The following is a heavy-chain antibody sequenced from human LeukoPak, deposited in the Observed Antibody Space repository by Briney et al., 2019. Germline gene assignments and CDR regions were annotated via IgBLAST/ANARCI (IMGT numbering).Heavy chain of an antibody. CDR1: GGSISSYY. CDR3: ARAPLVDTAMVAYYFDY. V-gene: IGHV4-59*01. J-gene: IGHJ4*02. CDR2: IYYSGST. D-gene: IGHD5-18*01. Sequence: SETLSLTCTVSGGSISSYYWSWIRQPPGKGLEWIGCIYYSGSTNYNPSLKSRVTISVDTSKNQFSLKLSSVTAADTAVYYCARAPLVDTAMVAYYFDYWGQGTLVTVSS.